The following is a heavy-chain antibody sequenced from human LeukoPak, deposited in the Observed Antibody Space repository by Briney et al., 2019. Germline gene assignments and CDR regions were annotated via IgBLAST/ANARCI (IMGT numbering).Heavy chain of an antibody. J-gene: IGHJ6*02. D-gene: IGHD5-12*01. V-gene: IGHV3-30-3*01. CDR3: ARDVALPSYYYGMDV. Sequence: PGRSLRLSCAASGFTFSSYAMHWVRQAPGKGLEWVAVISYDGSNKYYADSVKGRFTISRDNSKNTLYLQMNSLRAEDTAVYYCARDVALPSYYYGMDVWGQGTTVTVSS. CDR2: ISYDGSNK. CDR1: GFTFSSYA.